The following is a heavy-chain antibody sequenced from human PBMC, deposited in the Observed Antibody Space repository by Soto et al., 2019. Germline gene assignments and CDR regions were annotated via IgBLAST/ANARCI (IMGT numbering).Heavy chain of an antibody. CDR1: GYTFTSYA. D-gene: IGHD3-22*01. V-gene: IGHV1-3*01. Sequence: ASVKVSCKASGYTFTSYAMHWVRQAPGQRLEWMGWINAGNGNTKYSQKFQGRVTITRDTSASTAYMELSSLRSEDTAVYYCARVLTYYDSSGPGGYWGQGTLVTVSS. CDR2: INAGNGNT. CDR3: ARVLTYYDSSGPGGY. J-gene: IGHJ4*02.